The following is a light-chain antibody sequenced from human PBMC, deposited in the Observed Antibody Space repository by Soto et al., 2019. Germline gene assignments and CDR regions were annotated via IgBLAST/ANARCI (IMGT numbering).Light chain of an antibody. Sequence: QSVLTQPPSVSAAPGQKVTISCSGSGSNIGKNDVSWYLQLPGAATKLLIYDTNKRPSGIPDRFSGSKSGTSATLGITGLQSGDEADYFCGTWDTRLSVVVFGGGTKLTVL. CDR2: DTN. V-gene: IGLV1-51*01. CDR3: GTWDTRLSVVV. J-gene: IGLJ2*01. CDR1: GSNIGKND.